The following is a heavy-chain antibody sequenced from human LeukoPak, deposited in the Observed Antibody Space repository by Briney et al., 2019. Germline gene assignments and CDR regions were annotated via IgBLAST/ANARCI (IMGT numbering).Heavy chain of an antibody. CDR2: SSSSSSYT. CDR3: ARSVAGFEY. J-gene: IGHJ4*02. Sequence: GGSLRLSCAASVLTFSDYYMSWIRQAPGKGLEWVSYSSSSSSYTNYADSVKGRFTISRDNAKNSLYLQMNSLRAEDTAVYYCARSVAGFEYWGKGTLVTVSS. CDR1: VLTFSDYY. V-gene: IGHV3-11*06. D-gene: IGHD6-19*01.